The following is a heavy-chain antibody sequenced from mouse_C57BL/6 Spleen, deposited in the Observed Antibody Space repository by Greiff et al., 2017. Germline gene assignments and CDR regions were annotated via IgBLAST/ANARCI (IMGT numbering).Heavy chain of an antibody. J-gene: IGHJ2*01. CDR3: TTLVPSDY. Sequence: EVKLQESGAELVRPGASVKLSCTASGFNIKDDYMHWVKQRPEQGLEWIGWIDPENGDTEYASKFQGKATITADTSSNTAYLQLSSLTSEDTAVYYCTTLVPSDYWGQGTTLTVSS. CDR1: GFNIKDDY. V-gene: IGHV14-4*01. D-gene: IGHD2-10*02. CDR2: IDPENGDT.